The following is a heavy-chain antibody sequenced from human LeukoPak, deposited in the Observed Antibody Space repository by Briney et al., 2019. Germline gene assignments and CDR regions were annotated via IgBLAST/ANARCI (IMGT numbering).Heavy chain of an antibody. CDR2: IIPIFGTA. D-gene: IGHD3-16*02. Sequence: SVKVSCKASGGTFSSYAISWVRQAPGQGLEWMGGIIPIFGTANYAQKFQGRVTITTDESTSTAYMELSSLRSEDTAVYYCARGSHFVNYYYYYMDVWGKGTTVTVSS. CDR1: GGTFSSYA. V-gene: IGHV1-69*05. CDR3: ARGSHFVNYYYYYMDV. J-gene: IGHJ6*03.